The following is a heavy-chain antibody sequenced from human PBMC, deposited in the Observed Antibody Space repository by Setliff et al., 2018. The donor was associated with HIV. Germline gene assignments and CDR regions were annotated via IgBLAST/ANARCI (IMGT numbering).Heavy chain of an antibody. CDR2: IATLGGQT. J-gene: IGHJ4*02. CDR1: GYTFTSYG. CDR3: ARGYTMWLVNYYFDY. V-gene: IGHV1-18*01. D-gene: IGHD6-19*01. Sequence: VASVKVSCKASGYTFTSYGISWVRQAPGQGLEWMGWIATLGGQTNYAQKFQGRVTLTRDTSTTTAYMELVGLKSDDTAVYYCARGYTMWLVNYYFDYWGQGTRVTVS.